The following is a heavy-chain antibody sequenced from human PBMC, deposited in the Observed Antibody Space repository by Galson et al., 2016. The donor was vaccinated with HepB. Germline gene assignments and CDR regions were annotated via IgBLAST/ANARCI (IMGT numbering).Heavy chain of an antibody. CDR1: GYTFTSYG. CDR2: ISAYNGDT. D-gene: IGHD6-6*01. V-gene: IGHV1-18*04. J-gene: IGHJ6*02. CDR3: ARGSSSSSVWGTTNYGMDV. Sequence: SVKVSCKASGYTFTSYGIAWVRQAPGQGLEWMGWISAYNGDTNYAQKFQGRVTMTTDTSTSTAYMDLRSLRSDDTAVYYCARGSSSSSVWGTTNYGMDVWGQGTTVTVSS.